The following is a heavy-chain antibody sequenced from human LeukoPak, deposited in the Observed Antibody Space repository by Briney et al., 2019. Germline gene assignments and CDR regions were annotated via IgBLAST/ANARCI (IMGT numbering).Heavy chain of an antibody. V-gene: IGHV4-59*08. Sequence: SETLSLTCTVSGGSISSYYWSWIRQPPGKGLEWIGYIYYSGSTNYNPSLKSRVTISVDTSKNQFSLRLSSVTAADTAVYYCARITVTTARYYFDYWSQGTLVTVSS. CDR3: ARITVTTARYYFDY. J-gene: IGHJ4*02. CDR1: GGSISSYY. D-gene: IGHD4-17*01. CDR2: IYYSGST.